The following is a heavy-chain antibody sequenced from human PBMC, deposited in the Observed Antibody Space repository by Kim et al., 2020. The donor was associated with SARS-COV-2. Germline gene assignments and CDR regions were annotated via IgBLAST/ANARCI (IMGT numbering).Heavy chain of an antibody. J-gene: IGHJ4*02. CDR2: IKSKTDGGTT. CDR3: TTGIDSSGYLGYFDY. V-gene: IGHV3-15*01. CDR1: GFTFSNAW. D-gene: IGHD3-22*01. Sequence: GGSLRLSCAASGFTFSNAWMSWVRQAPGKGLEWVGRIKSKTDGGTTDYAAPVKGRFTISRDDSKNTLYLQMNSLKTEDTAVYYCTTGIDSSGYLGYFDYWGQGTLVTVSS.